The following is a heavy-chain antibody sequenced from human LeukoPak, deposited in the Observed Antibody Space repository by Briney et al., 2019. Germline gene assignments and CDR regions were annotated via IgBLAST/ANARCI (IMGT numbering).Heavy chain of an antibody. CDR3: ARGQIRASRLFRIDY. Sequence: ASVKVSCKASGYTFTGYHMHWVRQAPGQGLEWMGWINPNSGGTNYAQKFQGRVTMTRDTSISTAYMELSRLRSDDTAVYYCARGQIRASRLFRIDYWGQGTLVTVSS. V-gene: IGHV1-2*02. CDR1: GYTFTGYH. J-gene: IGHJ4*02. D-gene: IGHD1-26*01. CDR2: INPNSGGT.